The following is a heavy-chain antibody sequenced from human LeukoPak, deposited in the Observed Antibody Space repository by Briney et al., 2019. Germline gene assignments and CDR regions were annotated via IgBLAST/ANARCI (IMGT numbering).Heavy chain of an antibody. Sequence: PGGFLRLSCAASGFTVGSSFMTWVRQAPGKGLQWVSVIFSDGTTYYTDSVKGRFTISRDNSKNTLYLQLNSLRAEDTAVYYCAKTGGPWDWGQGTLVTVSS. CDR2: IFSDGTT. J-gene: IGHJ4*02. CDR1: GFTVGSSF. V-gene: IGHV3-53*01. CDR3: AKTGGPWD. D-gene: IGHD7-27*01.